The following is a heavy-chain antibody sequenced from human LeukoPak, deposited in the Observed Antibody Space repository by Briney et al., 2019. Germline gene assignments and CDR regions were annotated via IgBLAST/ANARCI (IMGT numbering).Heavy chain of an antibody. CDR2: IYYSGST. CDR1: GGSISSYY. D-gene: IGHD1-26*01. V-gene: IGHV4-59*01. CDR3: ARGDSGSDFPHAFDI. Sequence: KPSETLSLTCTVSGGSISSYYWSWIRQPPGKGLEWIGYIYYSGSTNYNPSLKSRVTISVDTSKNQFSLKLSSVTAADTAVYYCARGDSGSDFPHAFDIWGQGTMVTVSS. J-gene: IGHJ3*02.